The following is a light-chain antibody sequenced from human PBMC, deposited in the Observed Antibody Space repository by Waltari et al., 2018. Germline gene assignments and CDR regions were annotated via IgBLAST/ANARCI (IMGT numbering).Light chain of an antibody. V-gene: IGLV3-21*02. CDR2: DDN. CDR1: SIGTMG. Sequence: SYVLTQPPSVSVAPGQTARVTCDGNSIGTMGVHWYQQKPGQAPVLVVYDDNDRPSGIPERFSGSNSGNTASLSIRRVEGGDEADYYCQVWDDTSDQPVFGGGTKLTVL. J-gene: IGLJ3*02. CDR3: QVWDDTSDQPV.